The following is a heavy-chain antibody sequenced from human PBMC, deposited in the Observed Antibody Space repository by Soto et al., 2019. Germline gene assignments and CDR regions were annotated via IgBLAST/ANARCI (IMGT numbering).Heavy chain of an antibody. CDR3: ARHRYCSSTSCYKYYYYGMDV. CDR2: IYPGDSDT. J-gene: IGHJ6*02. CDR1: GYSFTSYW. V-gene: IGHV5-51*01. D-gene: IGHD2-2*02. Sequence: GESLKISCKGSGYSFTSYWIGWVRQMPGKGLVWMGIIYPGDSDTRYSPSFQGQVTISADKSISTAYLQWSSLKASDTAMYYCARHRYCSSTSCYKYYYYGMDVWGQGTTVTVSS.